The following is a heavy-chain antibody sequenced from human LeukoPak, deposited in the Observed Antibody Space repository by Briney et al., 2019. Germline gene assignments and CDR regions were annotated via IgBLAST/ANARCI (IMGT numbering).Heavy chain of an antibody. Sequence: GGSLRLSCAASGFDFSSNWMHWVRHAPGQGLVWVSRIKGDGISTNYADSVKGRFTISRDNSRSTLYLQMNSLRAEDTAVYYCAKDAGPQQLVFFDSWGQGTLVTVSS. CDR2: IKGDGIST. CDR3: AKDAGPQQLVFFDS. CDR1: GFDFSSNW. J-gene: IGHJ4*02. D-gene: IGHD6-6*01. V-gene: IGHV3-74*01.